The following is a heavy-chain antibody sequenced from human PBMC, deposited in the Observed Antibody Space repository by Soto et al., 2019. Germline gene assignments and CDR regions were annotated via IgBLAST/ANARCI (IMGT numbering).Heavy chain of an antibody. CDR3: IPWDTAMDIDY. J-gene: IGHJ4*02. Sequence: LRLSCAASGFTFSSYAMHWVRQAPGKGLEWVAVISYDGSNKYYADSVKGRFTISRDNSKNTLYLQMNSLRAEDTAVYYCIPWDTAMDIDYWGQGTLVTISS. CDR1: GFTFSSYA. D-gene: IGHD5-18*01. CDR2: ISYDGSNK. V-gene: IGHV3-30-3*01.